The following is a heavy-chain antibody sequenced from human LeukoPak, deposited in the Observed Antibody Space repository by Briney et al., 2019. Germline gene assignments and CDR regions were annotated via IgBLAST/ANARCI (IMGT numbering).Heavy chain of an antibody. CDR2: INSDGSST. D-gene: IGHD2-15*01. J-gene: IGHJ4*02. Sequence: GGSLRLSCAASGFTFSSYWTHWVRQAPGKGLVWVSRINSDGSSTSYADSVKGRFTISRDNAKDTLYLQMNSLRAEDTAVYYCASPPSGWTSGYWGQGTLVTVSS. V-gene: IGHV3-74*01. CDR1: GFTFSSYW. CDR3: ASPPSGWTSGY.